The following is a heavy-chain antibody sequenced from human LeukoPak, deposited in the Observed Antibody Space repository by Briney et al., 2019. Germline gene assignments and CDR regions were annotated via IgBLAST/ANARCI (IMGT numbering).Heavy chain of an antibody. CDR1: GFTFSSYS. V-gene: IGHV3-21*01. Sequence: GGSLRLSCAASGFTFSSYSMNWVRQAPGKGLEWVSSISSSSSYIYYADSVKGRFTISRDNAKNSLYLQMNSLRAEDTAVYYCARLNSGGSYYFDYWGQGTLVTVSS. J-gene: IGHJ4*02. CDR3: ARLNSGGSYYFDY. CDR2: ISSSSSYI. D-gene: IGHD1-26*01.